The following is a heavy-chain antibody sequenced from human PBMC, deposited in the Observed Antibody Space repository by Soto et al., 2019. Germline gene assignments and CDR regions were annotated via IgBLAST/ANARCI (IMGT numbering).Heavy chain of an antibody. D-gene: IGHD6-19*01. J-gene: IGHJ5*02. CDR1: GGTFSSYA. Sequence: SVKVSCKASGGTFSSYAISWVRQAPGQGLEWMGGIIPIFGTANYAQKFQGRVTITADESTSTAYMELSSLRSEDTAVYYCARDSSGRGWFDPWGQGTLVTVSS. CDR3: ARDSSGRGWFDP. V-gene: IGHV1-69*13. CDR2: IIPIFGTA.